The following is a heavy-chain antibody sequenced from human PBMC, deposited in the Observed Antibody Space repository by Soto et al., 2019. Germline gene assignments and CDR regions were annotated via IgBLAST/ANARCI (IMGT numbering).Heavy chain of an antibody. CDR1: GFTFSSYA. CDR3: AKTQPVTTVTDNGFYP. D-gene: IGHD4-17*01. V-gene: IGHV3-23*01. J-gene: IGHJ5*02. Sequence: EVQLLESGGGLVQPGGSLRLSCAASGFTFSSYAMSWVRQAPGQGLEWVSAISGSGGSTYYADSVKGRFTISRDNSNNTLYLQMNSLRAEDTAVYYCAKTQPVTTVTDNGFYPLGQGTLVTGSS. CDR2: ISGSGGST.